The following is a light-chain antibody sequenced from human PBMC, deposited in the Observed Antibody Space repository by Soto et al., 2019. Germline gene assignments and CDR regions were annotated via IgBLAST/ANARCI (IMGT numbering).Light chain of an antibody. CDR3: QQVDSYPRT. Sequence: IQLTKSLSSVSASVGDRVTVTCRASQGIGTYLVWYQQKSGKAPTVLIYASSTLQTGVPSRFSGSGSGTDFSLTISSLHPEDVATYYCQQVDSYPRTFGQGAKV. J-gene: IGKJ1*01. V-gene: IGKV1-9*01. CDR1: QGIGTY. CDR2: ASS.